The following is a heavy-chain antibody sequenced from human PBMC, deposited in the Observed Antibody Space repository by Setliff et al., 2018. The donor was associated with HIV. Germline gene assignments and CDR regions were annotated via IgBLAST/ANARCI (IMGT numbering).Heavy chain of an antibody. CDR1: GDTFRNYA. D-gene: IGHD6-13*01. CDR2: IMALFQRT. V-gene: IGHV1-69*05. J-gene: IGHJ4*02. Sequence: EASVKVSCKVSGDTFRNYAINWVRLAPGQGLEWMGEIMALFQRTQYAQKFQGRVTVTTDESTSTAYMELRSLRSDDTAIFYCARGRMAAAGMFIPRALDYWGQGTLVTVSS. CDR3: ARGRMAAAGMFIPRALDY.